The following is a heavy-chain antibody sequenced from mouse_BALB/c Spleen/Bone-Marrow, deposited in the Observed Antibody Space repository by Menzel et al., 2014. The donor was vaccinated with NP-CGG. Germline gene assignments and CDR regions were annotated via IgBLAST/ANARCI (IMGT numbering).Heavy chain of an antibody. J-gene: IGHJ3*01. V-gene: IGHV1S135*01. CDR2: IDPYNGGT. Sequence: EVQLMESGPELVKPGASVQVSCKASVYAFTSYNLYWVKQSHGKSLEWIGYIDPYNGGTSYNQKFKGKATLTVDKSSSTAYMHLNSLTSEDSAVYYCVRDDYFIVFAHRPQATLVPVSA. CDR1: VYAFTSYN. D-gene: IGHD2-13*01. CDR3: VRDDYFIVFAH.